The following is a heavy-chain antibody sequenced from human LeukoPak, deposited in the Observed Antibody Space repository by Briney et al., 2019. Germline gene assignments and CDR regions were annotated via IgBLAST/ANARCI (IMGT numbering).Heavy chain of an antibody. CDR2: IYYSGST. J-gene: IGHJ4*02. Sequence: SETLSLTCTVSGGSISSYYWSWIRQPPGKGLEWIGYIYYSGSTNYNPSLKSRVTISIDTSKSQFSLKVNSMTAADTAVYYCARLGYSSSWYNFDYWGQGTLVTVSS. CDR1: GGSISSYY. V-gene: IGHV4-59*08. CDR3: ARLGYSSSWYNFDY. D-gene: IGHD6-13*01.